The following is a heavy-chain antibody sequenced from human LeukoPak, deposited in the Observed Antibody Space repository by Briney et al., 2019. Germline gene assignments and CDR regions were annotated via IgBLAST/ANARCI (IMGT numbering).Heavy chain of an antibody. Sequence: GGSLRLSCAASGFTFSSYAMSWVRQAPGKGLEWVSAISGSGGSTYYADSVKGRFTISRDNSKNTLYLQMNSLRAEDTVVYYCAKAIHDFWSGLDYWSQGTLVTVSS. CDR2: ISGSGGST. D-gene: IGHD3-3*01. CDR3: AKAIHDFWSGLDY. J-gene: IGHJ4*02. CDR1: GFTFSSYA. V-gene: IGHV3-23*01.